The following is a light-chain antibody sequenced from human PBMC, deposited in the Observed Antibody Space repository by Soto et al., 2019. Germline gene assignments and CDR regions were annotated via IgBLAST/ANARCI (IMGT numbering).Light chain of an antibody. CDR1: SSDVGTYDR. V-gene: IGLV2-18*02. CDR3: SSYAASTTLR. Sequence: QSVLTQPPSVSGSPGQSVTISCIGTSSDVGTYDRVSWYQAPPGTAPKLIIYEVHYRPSGVPDRFSGSKSGNTASLSFSGLQAEDEADYYCSSYAASTTLRFGGGTKVTVL. J-gene: IGLJ2*01. CDR2: EVH.